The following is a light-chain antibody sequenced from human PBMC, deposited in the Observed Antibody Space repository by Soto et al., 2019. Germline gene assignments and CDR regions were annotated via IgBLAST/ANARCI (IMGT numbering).Light chain of an antibody. CDR1: QSVSNNY. CDR3: QQYGSSPGT. Sequence: EIVLTQSPGTLSLSPGERATLSCRASQSVSNNYLAWYQQKPGQAPRLLIHGASTRATGIPDRFSGSGSGTDFTLTITRLEPEDFAVYYCQQYGSSPGTFGGGTKVDIK. J-gene: IGKJ4*01. V-gene: IGKV3-20*01. CDR2: GAS.